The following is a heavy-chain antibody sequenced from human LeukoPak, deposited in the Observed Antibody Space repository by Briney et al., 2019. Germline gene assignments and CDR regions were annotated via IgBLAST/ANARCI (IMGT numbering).Heavy chain of an antibody. CDR3: AKVLGIWFGESDYYFDY. D-gene: IGHD3-10*01. J-gene: IGHJ4*02. CDR2: ISASGDNT. Sequence: GGSLRLSCDASGFTVNSYAMNWVRQAPGKGLEWVSVISASGDNTYYADSVKGRFTISRDNSKNTLNLQMNSLRAEDTAVYYCAKVLGIWFGESDYYFDYWGQGTLVTVSS. V-gene: IGHV3-23*01. CDR1: GFTVNSYA.